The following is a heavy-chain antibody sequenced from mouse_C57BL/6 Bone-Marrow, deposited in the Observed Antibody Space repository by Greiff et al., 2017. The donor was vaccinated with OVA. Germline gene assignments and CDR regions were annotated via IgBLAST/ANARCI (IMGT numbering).Heavy chain of an antibody. J-gene: IGHJ2*01. CDR3: ASDYYGSDFDY. V-gene: IGHV1-64*01. CDR2: IHPNSGST. Sequence: QVQLKQPGAELVKPGASVKLSCKASGYTFTSYWMHWVKQRPGQGLEWIGMIHPNSGSTNYNEKFKSKATLTVDKSSSTAYMQLSSLTSEDSAVYYCASDYYGSDFDYWGQGTTLTVSS. CDR1: GYTFTSYW. D-gene: IGHD1-1*01.